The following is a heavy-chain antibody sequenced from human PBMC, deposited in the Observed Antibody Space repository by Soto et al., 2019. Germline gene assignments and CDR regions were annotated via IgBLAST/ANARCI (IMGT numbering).Heavy chain of an antibody. CDR2: IIPMLSVT. J-gene: IGHJ4*01. CDR3: ATGRVNDFNF. CDR1: GGTLNTQT. V-gene: IGHV1-69*02. Sequence: QVQLVQSGAEVKKPGSSVRVSCKAPGGTLNTQTISWVRQAPGQGFECIGRIIPMLSVTHYAQKFKGRVTITADKSTSTGYMELSSLKSDDTAVHYCATGRVNDFNFWGQGTLVTVSS. D-gene: IGHD2-21*02.